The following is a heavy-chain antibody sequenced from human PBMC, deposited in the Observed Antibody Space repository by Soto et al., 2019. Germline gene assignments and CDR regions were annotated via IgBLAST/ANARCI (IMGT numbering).Heavy chain of an antibody. CDR3: ARSGSCSSTSCPAKTVTPYYFDY. CDR2: IYYSGST. J-gene: IGHJ4*02. D-gene: IGHD2-2*01. CDR1: GGSISSYY. Sequence: QVQLQESGPGLVKPSETLSLTCTVSGGSISSYYWSWIRQPPGKGLEWIGYIYYSGSTNYNPSLKSRVTISVDTSKNQFSLKLSSVTAADTAVYYCARSGSCSSTSCPAKTVTPYYFDYWGQGTLVTVSS. V-gene: IGHV4-59*01.